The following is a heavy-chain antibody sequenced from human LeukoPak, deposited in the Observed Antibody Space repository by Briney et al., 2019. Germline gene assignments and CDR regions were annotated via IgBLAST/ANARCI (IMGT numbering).Heavy chain of an antibody. V-gene: IGHV4-4*07. CDR2: IYTSGST. Sequence: SETLSLTCTVSGGSISSYYWSWIQQPAGKGLEWIGRIYTSGSTNYNPSLKSRVTMSVDTSKNQFSLKLSSVTAADTAVYYCARAPYCTNGVCFYGFDYWGQGTLVTVSS. CDR1: GGSISSYY. D-gene: IGHD2-8*01. CDR3: ARAPYCTNGVCFYGFDY. J-gene: IGHJ4*02.